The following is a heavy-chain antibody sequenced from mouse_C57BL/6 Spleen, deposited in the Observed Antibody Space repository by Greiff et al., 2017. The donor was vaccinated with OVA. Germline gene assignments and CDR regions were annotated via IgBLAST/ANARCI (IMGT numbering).Heavy chain of an antibody. CDR1: GYAFTNYL. Sequence: QVQLQQSGAELVRPGTSVKVSCKASGYAFTNYLIEWVKQRPGQGLEWIGVIIPGSGGTNYNEKFKGKATLTADKSSSTAYMQLSSLTSEDSAVYFCAYGSSSSWFAYWGQGTLVTVSA. D-gene: IGHD1-1*01. CDR3: AYGSSSSWFAY. V-gene: IGHV1-54*01. J-gene: IGHJ3*01. CDR2: IIPGSGGT.